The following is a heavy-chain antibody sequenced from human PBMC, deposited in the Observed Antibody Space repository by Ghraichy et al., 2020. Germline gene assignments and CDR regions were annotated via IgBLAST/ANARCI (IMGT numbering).Heavy chain of an antibody. D-gene: IGHD5-18*01. Sequence: ASVKVSCKASGYTFTNYGIHWVRQAPGQGLEWMGWINPYNGDTNYAQKLQGRVTMTTDTSTSTAYMELSSLRSDDTAVYYCARDSSGYSYTYWCQETLVTVST. CDR3: ARDSSGYSYTY. CDR2: INPYNGDT. V-gene: IGHV1-18*01. CDR1: GYTFTNYG. J-gene: IGHJ4*02.